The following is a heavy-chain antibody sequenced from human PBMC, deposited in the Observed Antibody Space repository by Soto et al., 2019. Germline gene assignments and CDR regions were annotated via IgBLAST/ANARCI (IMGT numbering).Heavy chain of an antibody. D-gene: IGHD5-18*01. CDR1: GGSFSGYY. CDR3: ARKRGYSYGFGY. Sequence: QVQLQQWGAGLLKPSETLSLTCAVYGGSFSGYYWSWIRQPPGKGLEWIGEINHSGSTNYNPSLKSRVTISVDTSKNQFSLKLSSVTAADTAVYYCARKRGYSYGFGYWGQGTLVTVSS. CDR2: INHSGST. V-gene: IGHV4-34*01. J-gene: IGHJ4*02.